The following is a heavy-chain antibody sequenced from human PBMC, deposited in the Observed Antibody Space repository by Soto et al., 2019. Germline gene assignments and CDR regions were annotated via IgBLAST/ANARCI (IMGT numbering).Heavy chain of an antibody. D-gene: IGHD4-4*01. Sequence: GASVKVSCKVSGYTLTELSMHWVRQAPGKELEWMGGFDPEDGETIYAHKFQGRVTMTEDTSTDTAYMELSSLRSEDTAVYYCATGDYSHYLLDYWGQGTLVTVSS. CDR1: GYTLTELS. CDR2: FDPEDGET. V-gene: IGHV1-24*01. J-gene: IGHJ4*02. CDR3: ATGDYSHYLLDY.